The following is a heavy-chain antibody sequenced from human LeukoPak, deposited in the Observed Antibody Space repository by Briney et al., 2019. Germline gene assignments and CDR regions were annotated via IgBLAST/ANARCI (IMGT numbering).Heavy chain of an antibody. D-gene: IGHD3-3*01. J-gene: IGHJ5*02. Sequence: SETLSLTCTVSGGSISTTNYYWGWIRQPPGRDLEWIGSIYSSGNTYYSPSLESRVTISVDTSKNQLSLKLTSATAADTSVYYCARHSGLRSPFDPWGQGTLVTVSS. CDR2: IYSSGNT. CDR1: GGSISTTNYY. CDR3: ARHSGLRSPFDP. V-gene: IGHV4-39*01.